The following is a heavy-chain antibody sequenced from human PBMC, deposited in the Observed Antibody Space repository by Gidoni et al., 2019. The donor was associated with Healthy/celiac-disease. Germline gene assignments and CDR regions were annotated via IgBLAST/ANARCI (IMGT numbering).Heavy chain of an antibody. CDR2: ISYDGSNK. J-gene: IGHJ4*02. D-gene: IGHD4-17*01. V-gene: IGHV3-30*18. Sequence: VAVISYDGSNKYYADSVKGRFTISRDNSKNTLYLQMNSLRAEDTAVYYCAKDQGVRGSTVTTLTGELDYWGQGTLVTVSS. CDR3: AKDQGVRGSTVTTLTGELDY.